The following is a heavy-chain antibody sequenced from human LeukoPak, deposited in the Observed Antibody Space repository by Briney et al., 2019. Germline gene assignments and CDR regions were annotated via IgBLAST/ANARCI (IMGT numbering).Heavy chain of an antibody. V-gene: IGHV4-59*08. J-gene: IGHJ4*02. Sequence: SETLSLTCTVSDDSISDYYRGWIRQPPGKGLEWIGYIHNSGTSTYNLSLKSRVTISADTSKNQFSLKLSSVTAADTAVYYCARRTTVTTPFDYWGQGTLVTVSS. CDR1: DDSISDYY. CDR3: ARRTTVTTPFDY. CDR2: IHNSGTS. D-gene: IGHD4-17*01.